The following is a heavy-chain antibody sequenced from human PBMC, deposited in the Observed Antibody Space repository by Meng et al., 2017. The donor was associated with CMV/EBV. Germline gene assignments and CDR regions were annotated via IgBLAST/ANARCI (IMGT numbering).Heavy chain of an antibody. Sequence: SVKVSCKASGGTFSSHAISWVRQAPGQGLEWMGGIIPILGIANYAQKFQGRVTITADKSTSTAYMELSSLRSEDTAVYYCARGLITGHYYGMDVWGQGTTVTVSS. CDR3: ARGLITGHYYGMDV. J-gene: IGHJ6*02. V-gene: IGHV1-69*10. D-gene: IGHD2-21*01. CDR2: IIPILGIA. CDR1: GGTFSSHA.